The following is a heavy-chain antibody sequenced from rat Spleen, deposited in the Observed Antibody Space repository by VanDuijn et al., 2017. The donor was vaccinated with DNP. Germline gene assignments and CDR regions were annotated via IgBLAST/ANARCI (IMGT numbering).Heavy chain of an antibody. CDR2: ISYSGST. J-gene: IGHJ2*01. V-gene: IGHV3-1*01. CDR1: GYSITSNY. D-gene: IGHD1-12*03. CDR3: ARFDNYYYDGYYDY. Sequence: EVQLQESGPGLVKPSQSLSLTCSVTGYSITSNYWGWIRQFPGNKMEWIGHISYSGSTDYNPSLKSRISIIRDTSKNQFFLQLNSVITEDTATYYCARFDNYYYDGYYDYWGHGVMVTVSS.